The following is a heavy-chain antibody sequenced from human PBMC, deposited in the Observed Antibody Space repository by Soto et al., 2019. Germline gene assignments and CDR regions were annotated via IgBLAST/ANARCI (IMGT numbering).Heavy chain of an antibody. CDR3: ARVIRSYCSGGSCYSNYYYYGMDV. J-gene: IGHJ6*02. CDR2: ISSSGSTI. V-gene: IGHV3-11*01. Sequence: VQLVESGGGLVKPGGSLRLSCAASGFTFSDYYMSWIRQAPGKGLEWVSYISSSGSTIYYADSVKGRFTISRDNAKNSLYLQMNSLRAEDTAVYYCARVIRSYCSGGSCYSNYYYYGMDVWGQGTTVTVSS. CDR1: GFTFSDYY. D-gene: IGHD2-15*01.